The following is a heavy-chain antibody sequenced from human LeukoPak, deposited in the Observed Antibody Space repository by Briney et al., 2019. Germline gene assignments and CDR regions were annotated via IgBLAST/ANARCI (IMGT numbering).Heavy chain of an antibody. Sequence: SETLSLTCAVSGGSISSSNWWSLVRQPPGKGLEWIGEIYHSGSTNYNPSLKSRVTISVDKSKNQFSLKLSSVTAADTAVYYCAREGYYYGSGIMDYWGQGTLVTVSS. CDR3: AREGYYYGSGIMDY. CDR2: IYHSGST. V-gene: IGHV4-4*02. CDR1: GGSISSSNW. J-gene: IGHJ4*02. D-gene: IGHD3-10*01.